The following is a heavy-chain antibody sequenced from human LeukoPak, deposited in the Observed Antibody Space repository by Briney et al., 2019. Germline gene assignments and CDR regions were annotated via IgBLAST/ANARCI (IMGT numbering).Heavy chain of an antibody. CDR2: INPSGGST. Sequence: ASVKVSCKASGYTFTNYYIHWVRQAPGQGLEWMGIINPSGGSTAYAQKFQGRVTMTRDTSTSTVYMELSSLRSEDTAVYYCAAELYSGTYGRCCSFAFWGQGTPVTVSS. J-gene: IGHJ4*02. CDR1: GYTFTNYY. CDR3: AAELYSGTYGRCCSFAF. D-gene: IGHD1-26*01. V-gene: IGHV1-46*01.